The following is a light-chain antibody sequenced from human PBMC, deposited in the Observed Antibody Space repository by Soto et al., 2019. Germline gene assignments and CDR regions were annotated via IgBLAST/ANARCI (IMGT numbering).Light chain of an antibody. CDR1: QGVXSS. CDR3: QQYTKGTRT. J-gene: IGKJ1*01. V-gene: IGKV3-15*01. CDR2: GAS. Sequence: IVLTQYTGTLSLSPGESATLSCRASQGVXSSYPAWYQQKPGQPPRLLXAGASTRATDCPARLSGSGSGTEFTLTISSLQSDDSEVYYCQQYTKGTRTFGQGTKVDIK.